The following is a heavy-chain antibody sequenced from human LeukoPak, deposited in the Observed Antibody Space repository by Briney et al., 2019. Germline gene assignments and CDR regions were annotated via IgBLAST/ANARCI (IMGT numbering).Heavy chain of an antibody. J-gene: IGHJ1*01. V-gene: IGHV3-33*01. Sequence: GGSLRLSCAASGFTFNTYGMHWVRQAPGKGLEWVALIWYDGTKKYYADSVKGRFTISRDNSENTLYLQMSSLRAEDTAVYYCARDLNTVVGPAEYWGQGTLVTGS. CDR2: IWYDGTKK. CDR3: ARDLNTVVGPAEY. D-gene: IGHD2-2*01. CDR1: GFTFNTYG.